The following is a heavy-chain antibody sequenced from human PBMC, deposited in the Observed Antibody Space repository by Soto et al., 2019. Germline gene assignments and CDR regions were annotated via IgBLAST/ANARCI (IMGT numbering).Heavy chain of an antibody. V-gene: IGHV1-69*06. Sequence: GASVKVSCKASGGIFSSYAISWVRQAPGQGLEWMGGIIPIFGTANYAQKFQGRVTITADKSTSTAYMELSSLRSEDTAVYYCARDQRRIAARPFYYYGMDVWGQGTTVTVSS. CDR1: GGIFSSYA. CDR3: ARDQRRIAARPFYYYGMDV. J-gene: IGHJ6*02. D-gene: IGHD6-6*01. CDR2: IIPIFGTA.